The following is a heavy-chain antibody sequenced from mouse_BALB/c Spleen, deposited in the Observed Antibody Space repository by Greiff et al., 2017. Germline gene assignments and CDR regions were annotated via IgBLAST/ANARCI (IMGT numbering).Heavy chain of an antibody. D-gene: IGHD2-4*01. CDR3: AREMDYDLFAY. CDR1: GFTFTDYY. V-gene: IGHV7-3*02. J-gene: IGHJ3*01. Sequence: EVKLVESGGGLVQPGGSLRLSCATSGFTFTDYYMSWVRQPPGKALEWLGFIRNKANGYTTEYSASVKGRFTISRDNSQSILYLQMNTLRAEDSATYYCAREMDYDLFAYWGQGTLVTVSA. CDR2: IRNKANGYTT.